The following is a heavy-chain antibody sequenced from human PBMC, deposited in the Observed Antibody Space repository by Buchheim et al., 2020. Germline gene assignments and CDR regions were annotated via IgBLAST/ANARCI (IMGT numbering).Heavy chain of an antibody. CDR2: IWYDGSNK. CDR1: GFTFSSYG. Sequence: QVQLVESGGGVVQPGRSLRLSCAASGFTFSSYGMHWVRQAPGKGLEWVAVIWYDGSNKYYADSVKGRFTIARDNSKNTLYLQMNSLRAEDTAVYYCARMGYSYGLDGDYWGQGTL. D-gene: IGHD5-18*01. V-gene: IGHV3-33*01. CDR3: ARMGYSYGLDGDY. J-gene: IGHJ4*02.